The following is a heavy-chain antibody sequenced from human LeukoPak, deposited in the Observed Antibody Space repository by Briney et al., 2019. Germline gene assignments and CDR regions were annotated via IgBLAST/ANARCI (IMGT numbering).Heavy chain of an antibody. V-gene: IGHV6-1*01. CDR1: GDSVPSNTAA. J-gene: IGHJ4*02. CDR3: ARSGLTEYCHC. Sequence: SQTLSLTYAICGDSVPSNTAAWNYIRQPPSRGFEWLGRTYYRSKWYHDFAVSVESRITINPDTSKNQVSLQLNSVTPEDTAMYCCARSGLTEYCHCWGLGTLVTVSS. CDR2: TYYRSKWYH.